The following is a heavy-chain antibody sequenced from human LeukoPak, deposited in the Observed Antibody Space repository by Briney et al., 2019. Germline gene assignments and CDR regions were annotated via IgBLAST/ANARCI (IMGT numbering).Heavy chain of an antibody. Sequence: SESLSLTCAVSGYSISSGYYWGWIRQPPGKGLEWIGSIFHSGSTYYNPSPKSRVTISIDASKNQFSLKLSSVTAADTAVYYCARAPFIQSDFGGTFDYWGQGTLVTVSS. D-gene: IGHD4-23*01. J-gene: IGHJ4*02. CDR1: GYSISSGYY. CDR2: IFHSGST. V-gene: IGHV4-38-2*01. CDR3: ARAPFIQSDFGGTFDY.